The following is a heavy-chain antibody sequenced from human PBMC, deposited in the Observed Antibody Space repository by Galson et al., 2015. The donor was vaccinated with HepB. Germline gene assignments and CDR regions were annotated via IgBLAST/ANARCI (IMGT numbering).Heavy chain of an antibody. CDR3: ARDPGIAVAGDDAFDI. CDR1: GASVSSNSAA. V-gene: IGHV6-1*01. CDR2: TYYRSKWYN. J-gene: IGHJ3*02. D-gene: IGHD6-19*01. Sequence: CAISGASVSSNSAAWNWIRQSPSRGLEWLGRTYYRSKWYNDYAVSVKSRITINPDTSKNQFSLQLNSVTPEDTAVYYCARDPGIAVAGDDAFDIWGQGTKVTVSS.